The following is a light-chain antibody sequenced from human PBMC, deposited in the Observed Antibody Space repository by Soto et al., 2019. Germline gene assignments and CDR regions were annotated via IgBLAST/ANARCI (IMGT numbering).Light chain of an antibody. CDR2: DAS. Sequence: EIVLTQSPATLSLSPGDRATLSCRASQTVSSYLAWYQQKPGQAPRLLIYDASSRATGIPARFSGSGSGTDFTLTIPSLEPDEFAVYYCQHRSDWPSTFGGGTKVEIK. CDR3: QHRSDWPST. J-gene: IGKJ4*01. V-gene: IGKV3-11*01. CDR1: QTVSSY.